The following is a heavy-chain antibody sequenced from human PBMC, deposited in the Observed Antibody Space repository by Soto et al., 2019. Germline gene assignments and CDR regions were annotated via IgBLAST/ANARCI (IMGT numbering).Heavy chain of an antibody. V-gene: IGHV3-23*01. CDR1: GFSFSPYA. Sequence: EVQLLESGGGLVQPGGSLRLSCAASGFSFSPYAMVWVRQAPGKGLEWVSVISARGGSSYFADSVKGRFTTSRDNSKNVLSLEMNSLRAEDTAIYFCAKGSIEYSASVDNWGQGTLVLVSS. CDR2: ISARGGSS. J-gene: IGHJ4*02. D-gene: IGHD5-12*01. CDR3: AKGSIEYSASVDN.